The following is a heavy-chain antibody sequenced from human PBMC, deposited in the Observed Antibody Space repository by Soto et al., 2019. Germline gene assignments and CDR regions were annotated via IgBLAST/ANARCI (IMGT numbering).Heavy chain of an antibody. CDR1: GYTFTGCY. Sequence: ASVKVSCKASGYTFTGCYMHWVRQAPGQGLEWMGWINPNSGGTNYAQKFQGRVTMTRDTSISTAYMELSRLRSDDTAVYYCARDLRDSSSGRYYYYGMDVWGQGTTVTVAS. V-gene: IGHV1-2*02. CDR2: INPNSGGT. CDR3: ARDLRDSSSGRYYYYGMDV. D-gene: IGHD6-6*01. J-gene: IGHJ6*02.